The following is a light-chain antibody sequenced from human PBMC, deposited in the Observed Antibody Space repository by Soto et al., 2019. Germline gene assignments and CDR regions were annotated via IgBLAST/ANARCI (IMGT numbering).Light chain of an antibody. CDR3: QQSYSTLYT. CDR2: AAS. Sequence: DIQRTQSPSSLSPSVGVRVTITCRASQSISSYLNWYQQKPGKAPKLLIYAASSLQSGVPSRFSGSGSGTDFTLTISSLQPEDFATYYCQQSYSTLYTFGQGTKLEIK. V-gene: IGKV1-39*01. J-gene: IGKJ2*01. CDR1: QSISSY.